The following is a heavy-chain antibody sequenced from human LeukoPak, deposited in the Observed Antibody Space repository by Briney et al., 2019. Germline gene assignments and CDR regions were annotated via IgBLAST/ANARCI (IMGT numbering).Heavy chain of an antibody. V-gene: IGHV3-30*02. CDR1: GFTFSSYG. CDR3: AKDTRATVTTGNWFDP. D-gene: IGHD4-17*01. J-gene: IGHJ5*02. Sequence: AGGSLRLSCAASGFTFSSYGMHWVRQAPGKGLEWVAFIRYDGGNKYYADSVKGRFTISRGNSKNMLYLQMNSLRAEDTAMYYCAKDTRATVTTGNWFDPWGQGTLVTVSS. CDR2: IRYDGGNK.